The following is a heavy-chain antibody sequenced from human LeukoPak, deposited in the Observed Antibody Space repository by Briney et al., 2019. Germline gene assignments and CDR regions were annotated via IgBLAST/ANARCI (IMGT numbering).Heavy chain of an antibody. CDR1: GYTFTGYY. Sequence: GASVKVSCKASGYTFTGYYMHWVRQAPGQGLEWMGWISAYNGNTNYAQKLQGRVTMTTDTSTSTAYMELRSLRSDDTAVYYCARFYGSGKNYYYYYGMDVWGQGTTVTVSS. D-gene: IGHD3-10*01. CDR2: ISAYNGNT. V-gene: IGHV1-18*04. CDR3: ARFYGSGKNYYYYYGMDV. J-gene: IGHJ6*02.